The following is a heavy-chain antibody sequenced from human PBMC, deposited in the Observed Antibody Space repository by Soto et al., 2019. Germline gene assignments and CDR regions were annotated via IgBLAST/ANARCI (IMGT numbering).Heavy chain of an antibody. CDR1: GYTFTSYD. Sequence: ASVKVSCKASGYTFTSYDINWVRQATGQGLEWMGWMNPNSGNTGYAQKFQGRVTMTRNTSISTAYMELSSLRSEDTAVYYCARAEITIFGVVVWSYYYYGIDVWGQGTTVTVSS. V-gene: IGHV1-8*01. CDR2: MNPNSGNT. CDR3: ARAEITIFGVVVWSYYYYGIDV. J-gene: IGHJ6*01. D-gene: IGHD3-3*01.